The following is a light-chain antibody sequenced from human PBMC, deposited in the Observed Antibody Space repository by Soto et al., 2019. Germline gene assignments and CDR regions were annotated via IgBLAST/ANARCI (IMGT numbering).Light chain of an antibody. J-gene: IGKJ1*01. CDR2: AAS. Sequence: MVLTQSPGTLSLSPGERATLSCRASQSLSSSYLAWYQQKPGQAPRILIYAASTRAPGIPDRFSGSGSGTDFTLTISRLEPEDFAVYYCQQYDTSPRTFGQGTKVEI. V-gene: IGKV3-20*01. CDR1: QSLSSSY. CDR3: QQYDTSPRT.